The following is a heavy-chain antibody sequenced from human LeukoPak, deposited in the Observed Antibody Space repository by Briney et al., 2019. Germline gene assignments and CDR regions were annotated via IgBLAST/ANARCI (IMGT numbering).Heavy chain of an antibody. D-gene: IGHD6-19*01. CDR2: IDPGDSAT. CDR1: GYGFTNYW. J-gene: IGHJ3*02. CDR3: ARPSGWSGYDI. Sequence: GESLKISCQASGYGFTNYWITWVRQVPGKGLEWMGRIDPGDSATNYGPSFQGHVIISADRSTTTAYLHFNSLEASDTALYYCARPSGWSGYDIWGQGTMVIVSS. V-gene: IGHV5-10-1*01.